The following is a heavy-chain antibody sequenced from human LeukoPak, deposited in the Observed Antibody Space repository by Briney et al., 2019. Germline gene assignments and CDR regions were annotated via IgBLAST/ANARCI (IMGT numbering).Heavy chain of an antibody. CDR3: ASSHYYYYMDV. V-gene: IGHV1-69*05. CDR1: GGTFSSYA. Sequence: ASVKVSCKASGGTFSSYAISWVRQAPGQGREWMGGIIPIFGTANYAQKFQGGVTIITDEPTSTAYMELSSLRSEDTAVYYCASSHYYYYMDVWGKGTTVTVSS. CDR2: IIPIFGTA. J-gene: IGHJ6*03.